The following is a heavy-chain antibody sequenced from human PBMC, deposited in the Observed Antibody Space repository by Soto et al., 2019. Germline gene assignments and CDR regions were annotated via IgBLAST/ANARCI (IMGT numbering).Heavy chain of an antibody. CDR1: GFTFSSYA. CDR2: ISYDGSNK. CDR3: ARDLNSCCGRY. J-gene: IGHJ4*02. Sequence: GGSLRLSCAASGFTFSSYAMHWVRQAPGKGLEWVAVISYDGSNKYYADSVKGRFTISRDNSKNTLYLQMNSLRAEDTAVYYCARDLNSCCGRYWGQGTLVTVSS. V-gene: IGHV3-30-3*01. D-gene: IGHD2-2*01.